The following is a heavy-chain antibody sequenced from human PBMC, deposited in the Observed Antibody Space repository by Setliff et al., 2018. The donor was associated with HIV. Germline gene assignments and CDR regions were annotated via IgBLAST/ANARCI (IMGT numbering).Heavy chain of an antibody. CDR3: ARGGPTVAFGLDV. CDR2: IYHHGTT. D-gene: IGHD4-17*01. V-gene: IGHV4-38-2*01. CDR1: GYSIGSGYY. J-gene: IGHJ6*02. Sequence: SETLSLTCAVSGYSIGSGYYWGWIRQPPGKGLEWIGNIYHHGTTYYYPSLKGRVTISLDTSNNQFSLNLNSVTAADTAVYYCARGGPTVAFGLDVWGQGTTVTVSS.